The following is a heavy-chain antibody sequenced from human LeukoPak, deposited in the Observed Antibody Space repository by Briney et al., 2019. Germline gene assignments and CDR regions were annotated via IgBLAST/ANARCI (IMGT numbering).Heavy chain of an antibody. D-gene: IGHD6-19*01. J-gene: IGHJ4*02. CDR3: ATYSSGWSPAFDY. Sequence: GGSLRLSCAASGFTFSSYAMSWVRQAPGKGLEWVSAISGSGGSTYYADSVKGRFTVSRDNSKNTLYLQMNSLRAEDTAVYYCATYSSGWSPAFDYWGQGTLVTVSS. V-gene: IGHV3-23*01. CDR1: GFTFSSYA. CDR2: ISGSGGST.